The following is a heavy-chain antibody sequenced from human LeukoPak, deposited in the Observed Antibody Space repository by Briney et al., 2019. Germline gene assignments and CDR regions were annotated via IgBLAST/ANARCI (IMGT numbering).Heavy chain of an antibody. D-gene: IGHD6-19*01. CDR3: ARDLGLGRGWYGGDY. CDR2: ISNDGSNK. CDR1: GFTFSNYA. J-gene: IGHJ4*02. Sequence: GGSLRLSCVASGFTFSNYAMHWVRQAPGKGLEWVAIISNDGSNKYYADSVKGRFTLSRDNSKYMVCLQMNSLRGEDTAVYYCARDLGLGRGWYGGDYWGQGTLVTVSS. V-gene: IGHV3-30-3*01.